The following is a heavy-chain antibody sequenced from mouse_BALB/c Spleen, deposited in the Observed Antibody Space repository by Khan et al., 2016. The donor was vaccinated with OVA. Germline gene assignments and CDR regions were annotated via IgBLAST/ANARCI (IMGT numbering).Heavy chain of an antibody. J-gene: IGHJ3*01. Sequence: EVKLVESGGDLVKPGGSLKLSCAASGFTFSTYGMSWVRQTPDMRLEWVATISTGGHYTYYPDSVKGRFTISRDNANNTLYLQMSSLKSEDTAIYYCTRLAYYYNSEGFAYWGQGTLVTVSA. D-gene: IGHD1-1*01. V-gene: IGHV5-6*01. CDR2: ISTGGHYT. CDR1: GFTFSTYG. CDR3: TRLAYYYNSEGFAY.